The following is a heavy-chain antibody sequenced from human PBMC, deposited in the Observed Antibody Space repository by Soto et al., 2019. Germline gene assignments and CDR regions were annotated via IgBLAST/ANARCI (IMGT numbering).Heavy chain of an antibody. CDR1: GYTFTSYP. J-gene: IGHJ5*02. CDR2: INTGNGYT. V-gene: IGHV1-3*04. Sequence: ASVKVSCKASGYTFTSYPVHWVRQAPGQRLEWMGWINTGNGYTKYSQKFQGRVSITRDTSASTTYMQLTSLRSDDTALYYCARDRVGYCSGGSCSGAWFDPWG. D-gene: IGHD2-15*01. CDR3: ARDRVGYCSGGSCSGAWFDP.